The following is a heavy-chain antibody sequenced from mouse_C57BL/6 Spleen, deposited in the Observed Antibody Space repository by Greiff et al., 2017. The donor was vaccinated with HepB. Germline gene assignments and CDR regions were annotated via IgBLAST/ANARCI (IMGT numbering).Heavy chain of an antibody. Sequence: DVKLQESGGGLVKPGGSLKLSCAASGFTFSDYGMHWVRQAPEKGLEWVAYISSGSSTIYYADTVKGRFTISRDNAKNTLFLQMTSLRSEDTAMYYCARNWPLAMDYWGQGTSVTVSS. J-gene: IGHJ4*01. CDR3: ARNWPLAMDY. V-gene: IGHV5-17*01. CDR1: GFTFSDYG. D-gene: IGHD4-1*01. CDR2: ISSGSSTI.